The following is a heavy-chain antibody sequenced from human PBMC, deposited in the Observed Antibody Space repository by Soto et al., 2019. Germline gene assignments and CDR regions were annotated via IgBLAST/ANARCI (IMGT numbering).Heavy chain of an antibody. D-gene: IGHD3-3*01. CDR1: GYSFTSYW. Sequence: GESLKISCNGSGYSFTSYWIGWVGQMPWKGLEWMGIIYPGDSDTRYSPSFQGQVTISADKSISTAYLQWSSLKASDTAMYYCARHYYDFWSGYSRFDYGMDIWGQGTTVTVSS. CDR3: ARHYYDFWSGYSRFDYGMDI. V-gene: IGHV5-51*01. J-gene: IGHJ6*02. CDR2: IYPGDSDT.